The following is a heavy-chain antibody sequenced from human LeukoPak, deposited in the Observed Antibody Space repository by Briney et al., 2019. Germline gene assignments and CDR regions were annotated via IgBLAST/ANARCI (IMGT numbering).Heavy chain of an antibody. CDR3: AREMYDSSSNAYNWFDP. Sequence: ASVKVSCKASRYTFTSYAMHWVRQAPGQRLEWMGWINAGNGNTKYSQKFQGRVTITRDISASTGYMELSSLRSEDTAVYYCAREMYDSSSNAYNWFDPWGQGTLVTVSS. D-gene: IGHD6-6*01. CDR2: INAGNGNT. CDR1: RYTFTSYA. V-gene: IGHV1-3*01. J-gene: IGHJ5*02.